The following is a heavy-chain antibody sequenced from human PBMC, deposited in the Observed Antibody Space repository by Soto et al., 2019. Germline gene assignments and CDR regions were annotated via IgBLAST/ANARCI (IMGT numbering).Heavy chain of an antibody. Sequence: SETLSLTCTVSGGSINNYYWSWIRQPPGKGLEWIGYIYYSGSTNYNPSLKSRVTISRDNAKNSLYLQMSGLRAEDTAVYYCARDGYRSNSDSPAYPNYFASWGQGTLVTVSS. D-gene: IGHD3-22*01. CDR3: ARDGYRSNSDSPAYPNYFAS. V-gene: IGHV4-59*12. J-gene: IGHJ4*02. CDR1: GGSINNYY. CDR2: IYYSGST.